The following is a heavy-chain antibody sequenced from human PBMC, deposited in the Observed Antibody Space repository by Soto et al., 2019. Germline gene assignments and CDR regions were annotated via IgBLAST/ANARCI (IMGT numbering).Heavy chain of an antibody. J-gene: IGHJ4*02. D-gene: IGHD2-2*01. V-gene: IGHV3-30-3*01. CDR3: ARDMSVLVLQYYFDY. CDR1: GFTFSSYA. CDR2: ISYDGSNK. Sequence: LRLSCAASGFTFSSYAMHWVRQAPGKGLEWVAVISYDGSNKYYADSVKGRFTISRDNSKNTLYLQMNSLRAEDTAVYYCARDMSVLVLQYYFDYWGQGTLVTVSS.